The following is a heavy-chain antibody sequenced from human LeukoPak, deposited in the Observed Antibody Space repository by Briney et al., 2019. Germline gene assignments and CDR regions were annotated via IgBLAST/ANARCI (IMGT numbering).Heavy chain of an antibody. J-gene: IGHJ5*02. CDR1: GGSISSGGYY. CDR3: ARGGDYGDHTAWFDP. CDR2: IYYSGST. V-gene: IGHV4-31*03. Sequence: SQTLSLTCTVSGGSISSGGYYWRWIRQHPGKGLEWIGYIYYSGSTYYNPSLKSRVTISVDTSKNQFSLKLSSVTAADTAVYYCARGGDYGDHTAWFDPWGEGTLVTVSS. D-gene: IGHD4-17*01.